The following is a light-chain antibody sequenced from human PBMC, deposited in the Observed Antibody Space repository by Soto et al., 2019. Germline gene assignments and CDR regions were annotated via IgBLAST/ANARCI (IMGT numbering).Light chain of an antibody. CDR3: QQYNTWPT. J-gene: IGKJ1*01. V-gene: IGKV3-15*01. CDR2: GAS. Sequence: EIVMTQSPATLSVSPGERATLSCRASQSVSSNLAWYQQKPGQAPRLLISGASTRATGVPARFSGSGSGTEFTLTINSLQSEDFAVYYCQQYNTWPTFGQGTKVEIK. CDR1: QSVSSN.